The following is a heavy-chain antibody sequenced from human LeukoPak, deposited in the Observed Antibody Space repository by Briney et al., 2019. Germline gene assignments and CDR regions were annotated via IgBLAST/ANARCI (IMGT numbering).Heavy chain of an antibody. CDR3: ARGRHIAGAGPYPIDY. CDR1: VGSFSGYY. J-gene: IGHJ4*02. CDR2: INHSGST. Sequence: SDTLSLTCAVYVGSFSGYYWSWLREPRGKGVEGIGEINHSGSTNYNPSLKSRVTIQVDTSKNQFSLKLSSVTAADAAVYYCARGRHIAGAGPYPIDYWGQGTLVTVSS. D-gene: IGHD6-13*01. V-gene: IGHV4-34*01.